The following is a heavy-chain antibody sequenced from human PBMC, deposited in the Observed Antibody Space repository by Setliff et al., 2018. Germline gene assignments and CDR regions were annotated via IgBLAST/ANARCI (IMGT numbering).Heavy chain of an antibody. D-gene: IGHD2-2*01. CDR2: ISAYNGNT. CDR3: ARVLFHCSSTSCYLDAFDI. CDR1: GYTLISYG. J-gene: IGHJ3*02. V-gene: IGHV1-18*01. Sequence: WASVKVSCKASGYTLISYGISWVRQAPGQGLEWMGWISAYNGNTNYAQKLQGRVTMTTDTSTSTAYMELRSLRSDDTAVYYCARVLFHCSSTSCYLDAFDIWGQGTMVTVSS.